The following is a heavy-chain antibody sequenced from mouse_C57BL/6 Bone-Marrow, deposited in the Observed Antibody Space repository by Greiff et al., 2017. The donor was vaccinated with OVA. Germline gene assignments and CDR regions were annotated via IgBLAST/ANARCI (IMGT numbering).Heavy chain of an antibody. Sequence: EVKLVESGGGLVKPGGSLKLSCAASGFTFSSYAMSWVRQTPEKRLEWVATISDGGSYTYYPDNVKGRFTISRDNAKNNLYLQMSHLKSEDTAMYYCARDLSNSWYFDVWGTGTTVTVSS. CDR1: GFTFSSYA. CDR2: ISDGGSYT. V-gene: IGHV5-4*01. D-gene: IGHD2-5*01. J-gene: IGHJ1*03. CDR3: ARDLSNSWYFDV.